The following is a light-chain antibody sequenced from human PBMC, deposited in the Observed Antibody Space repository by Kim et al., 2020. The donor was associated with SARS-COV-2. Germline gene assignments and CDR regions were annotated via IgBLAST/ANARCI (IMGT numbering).Light chain of an antibody. CDR3: NSYTSSATFVI. CDR1: SSDVGGFDY. CDR2: DVT. J-gene: IGLJ2*01. V-gene: IGLV2-14*03. Sequence: QSITISCTGTSSDVGGFDYVSWYQNHPGKAPKLIIYDVTQRPSGISNRFSGFKSGNTASLTISGLQAEDEAHYYCNSYTSSATFVIFGGGTQLTVL.